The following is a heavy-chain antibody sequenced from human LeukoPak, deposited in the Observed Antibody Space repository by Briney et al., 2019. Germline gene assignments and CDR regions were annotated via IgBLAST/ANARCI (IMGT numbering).Heavy chain of an antibody. CDR1: ESTFNIYS. CDR2: IIGCSSIT. Sequence: PGVSLRLSCAASESTFNIYSMRWVRQAPGRRLECGSAIIGCSSITKYAASVKGRFTISRDNSKNTMYLQMNTLRAADTAVYYCVSRYCSGDSCYSASDFWGQGTLVTVSS. CDR3: VSRYCSGDSCYSASDF. J-gene: IGHJ4*02. V-gene: IGHV3-23*01. D-gene: IGHD2-15*01.